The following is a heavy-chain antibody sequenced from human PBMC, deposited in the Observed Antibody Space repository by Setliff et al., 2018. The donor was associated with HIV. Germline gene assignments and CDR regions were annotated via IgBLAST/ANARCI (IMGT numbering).Heavy chain of an antibody. V-gene: IGHV4-31*03. D-gene: IGHD6-13*01. CDR1: GGSISSGGFY. Sequence: SETLSLTCTVTGGSISSGGFYWTWIRQHPGKGLEWIGYIYNTGSTYHSLSLESRVTISIDTSKNQFSLKLNSVTALDTAVYYCARKGSSSRSQEYYYDFWGQGTLVTVSS. J-gene: IGHJ4*02. CDR3: ARKGSSSRSQEYYYDF. CDR2: IYNTGST.